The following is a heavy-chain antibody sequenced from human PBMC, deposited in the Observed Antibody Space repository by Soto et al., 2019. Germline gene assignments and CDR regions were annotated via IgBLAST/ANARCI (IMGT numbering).Heavy chain of an antibody. CDR3: AKDIVAFRMLTYFDY. Sequence: GGSLRLSCAASGFTFSSYWMSWVRQAPGKGLEWVANIKQDGSEKYYVDSVKGRFTISRDNAKNSLYLQMNSLRAEDTAVYYCAKDIVAFRMLTYFDYWGQGTLVTVSS. J-gene: IGHJ4*02. V-gene: IGHV3-7*01. CDR2: IKQDGSEK. D-gene: IGHD2-8*01. CDR1: GFTFSSYW.